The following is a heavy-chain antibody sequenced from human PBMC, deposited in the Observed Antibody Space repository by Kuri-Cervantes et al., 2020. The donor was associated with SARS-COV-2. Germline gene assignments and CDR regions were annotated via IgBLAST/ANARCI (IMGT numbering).Heavy chain of an antibody. CDR3: VRDRGLPYESDAFDI. CDR1: GFTFSDYY. CDR2: ISSSGSTI. J-gene: IGHJ3*02. D-gene: IGHD1-26*01. Sequence: GESLKISCAASGFTFSDYYMSWIRQAPGKGLEWVSYISSSGSTIYYADSVKGRFTISRDNAKNSLYLQMNSLRVEDTAFYYCVRDRGLPYESDAFDIWGLGTMVTVSS. V-gene: IGHV3-11*04.